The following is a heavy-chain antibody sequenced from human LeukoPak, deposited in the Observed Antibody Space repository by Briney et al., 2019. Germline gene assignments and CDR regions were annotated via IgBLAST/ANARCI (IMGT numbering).Heavy chain of an antibody. CDR2: IIPIFGTA. CDR3: ARVNGQPQQDDYYYYMDV. Sequence: ASVKVSCKASGGTFSSYAISWVRQAPGQGLEWMGGIIPIFGTANYAQKFQGRVTITADESTSTAYMELSSLRSEDTAVYYCARVNGQPQQDDYYYYMDVWGKGTTVTISS. J-gene: IGHJ6*03. D-gene: IGHD2-8*01. CDR1: GGTFSSYA. V-gene: IGHV1-69*13.